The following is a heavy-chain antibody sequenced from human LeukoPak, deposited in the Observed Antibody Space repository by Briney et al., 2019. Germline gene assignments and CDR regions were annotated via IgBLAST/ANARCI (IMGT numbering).Heavy chain of an antibody. D-gene: IGHD1-1*01. CDR3: ARGDDGAHRIDY. J-gene: IGHJ4*02. Sequence: SETLSLTCTVSGDSISSYYWSWIRQPPGKGLEWIGYIYYSGSTNYNPSLKSRVTISVDTSKNQFSLKLSSVTAADTAVYYCARGDDGAHRIDYWGQGTLVTVSS. V-gene: IGHV4-59*01. CDR1: GDSISSYY. CDR2: IYYSGST.